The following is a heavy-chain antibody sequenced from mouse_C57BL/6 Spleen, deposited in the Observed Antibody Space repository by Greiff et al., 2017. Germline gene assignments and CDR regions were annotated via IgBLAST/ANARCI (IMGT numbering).Heavy chain of an antibody. V-gene: IGHV5-17*01. CDR3: GRDGTWGYFDY. CDR2: ISSGSSTI. Sequence: EVKLMESGGGLVKPGGSLKLSCAASGFTFSDYGMPWVRQAPEKGLEWVAYISSGSSTIYYAVTVKGRFTISRANAKIPLFLQMTSLRSEDTALYCCGRDGTWGYFDYWGQGTTLTVSS. J-gene: IGHJ2*01. CDR1: GFTFSDYG. D-gene: IGHD4-1*01.